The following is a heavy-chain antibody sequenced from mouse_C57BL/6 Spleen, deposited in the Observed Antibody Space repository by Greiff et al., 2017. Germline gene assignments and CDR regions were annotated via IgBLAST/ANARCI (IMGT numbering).Heavy chain of an antibody. D-gene: IGHD2-1*01. V-gene: IGHV1-80*01. J-gene: IGHJ4*01. CDR3: ARGYGNYEDAMDY. CDR1: GYAFSSYW. CDR2: IYPGDGDT. Sequence: VKLQESGAELVKPGASVKISCKASGYAFSSYWMNWVKQRPGKGLEWIGQIYPGDGDTNYNGKFKGKATLTADKSSSTAYMQLSSLTSEDSAVYFCARGYGNYEDAMDYWGQGTSVTVSS.